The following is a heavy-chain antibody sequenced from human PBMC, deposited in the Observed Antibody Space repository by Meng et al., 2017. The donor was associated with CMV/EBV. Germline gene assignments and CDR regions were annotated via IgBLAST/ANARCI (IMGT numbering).Heavy chain of an antibody. CDR2: INPDSGAA. Sequence: VSCRDSGYTFTTKNMHWVRQAPGQGLEWMGWINPDSGAANYAQKFQGRVTMTRDTSISTAYMELGSLRSDDTAVYYCARRSTFYDYWGQGTLVTVSS. V-gene: IGHV1-2*02. CDR1: GYTFTTKN. J-gene: IGHJ4*02. CDR3: ARRSTFYDY. D-gene: IGHD1-26*01.